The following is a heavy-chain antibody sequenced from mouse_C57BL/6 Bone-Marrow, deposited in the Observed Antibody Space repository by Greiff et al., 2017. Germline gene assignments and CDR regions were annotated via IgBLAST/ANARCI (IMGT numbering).Heavy chain of an antibody. CDR1: GFTFSSYG. CDR3: ARGGVWYFDV. Sequence: EVKVVESGGDLVKPGGSLKLSCAASGFTFSSYGMSWVRQTPDKRLEWVATISSGGSYTYYPDSVKGRFTISRDNAKNTLYLQMSSLKSEDTAMYYCARGGVWYFDVWGTGTTVTVSS. V-gene: IGHV5-6*01. J-gene: IGHJ1*03. CDR2: ISSGGSYT.